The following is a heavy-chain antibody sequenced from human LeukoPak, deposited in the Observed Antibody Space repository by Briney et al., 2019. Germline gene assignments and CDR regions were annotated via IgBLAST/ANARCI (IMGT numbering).Heavy chain of an antibody. J-gene: IGHJ4*02. D-gene: IGHD2-2*01. CDR2: ISGSGGST. V-gene: IGHV3-23*01. Sequence: PGGSLRLSCAASGFTFSSYAMSWVRQAPGKGREWVSAISGSGGSTYYADSVKGRFTISRDNSKNTLYLQMNSLRAEDTAVYYCAKDRRGYCSSTSCSPFDYWGQGTLVTVSS. CDR3: AKDRRGYCSSTSCSPFDY. CDR1: GFTFSSYA.